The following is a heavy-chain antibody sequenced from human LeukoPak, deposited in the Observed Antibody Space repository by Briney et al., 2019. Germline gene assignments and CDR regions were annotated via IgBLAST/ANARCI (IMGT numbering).Heavy chain of an antibody. CDR3: AGGIAVAGTRAFDI. V-gene: IGHV4-61*01. D-gene: IGHD6-19*01. CDR2: SCYSGAT. J-gene: IGHJ3*02. Sequence: SETLSLTCTVSGGSISSGTYYWTWIRHHPGKGLEWIGYSCYSGATNYNPSLKSRVTISVDTSKNQFSLKLSSVTAADTAVYYCAGGIAVAGTRAFDIWGQGTMVTVSS. CDR1: GGSISSGTYY.